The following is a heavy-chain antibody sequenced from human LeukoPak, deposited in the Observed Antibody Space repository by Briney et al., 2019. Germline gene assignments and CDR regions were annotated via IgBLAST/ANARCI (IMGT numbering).Heavy chain of an antibody. Sequence: TLSLTCTVSGGSISSYYWSWIRQPPGKALEWLALIYWDDDKRYSPSLKSRLTITKDTSKNQVVLTMTNMDPVDTATYYCAHLIAAADGEIYFDYWGQGTLVTVSS. V-gene: IGHV2-5*08. CDR2: IYWDDDK. D-gene: IGHD6-13*01. CDR3: AHLIAAADGEIYFDY. CDR1: GGSISSYYW. J-gene: IGHJ4*02.